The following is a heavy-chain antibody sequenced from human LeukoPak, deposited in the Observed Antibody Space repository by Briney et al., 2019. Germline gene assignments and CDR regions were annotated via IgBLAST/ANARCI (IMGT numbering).Heavy chain of an antibody. J-gene: IGHJ4*02. Sequence: GGSLRLSCAASGFTFSSYAMSWVRQAPGKGLEWVSAISGSGGSTYYADSVKGRFTISRDNSKNTLYLQMNSLRAEDTAVYYCAKDRDIVVVPAALFDYWGQGTLVAVSS. CDR2: ISGSGGST. CDR3: AKDRDIVVVPAALFDY. D-gene: IGHD2-2*01. V-gene: IGHV3-23*01. CDR1: GFTFSSYA.